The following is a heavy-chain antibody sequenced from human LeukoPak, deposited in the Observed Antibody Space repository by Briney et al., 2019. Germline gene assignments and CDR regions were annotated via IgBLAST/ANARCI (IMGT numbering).Heavy chain of an antibody. V-gene: IGHV4-39*07. J-gene: IGHJ4*02. Sequence: PSETLSLTCTVSGGSISNRSYYWGWIRQPPGKGLEWIGRIYYSGSTYYNPSLKSRVTISVDTFKNQFSLKLSSVTAADTAVYYCARDSAAAAGSAPFDYWGQGTLVTVSS. CDR3: ARDSAAAAGSAPFDY. CDR1: GGSISNRSYY. D-gene: IGHD6-25*01. CDR2: IYYSGST.